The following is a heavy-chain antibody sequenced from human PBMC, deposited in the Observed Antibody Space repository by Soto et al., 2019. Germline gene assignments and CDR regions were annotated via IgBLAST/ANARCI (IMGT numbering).Heavy chain of an antibody. Sequence: TGGSLRLSCETSGFAFSNYWMSWVRQLPGKGLEWVANIRQDGSEINYVDSVRGRFTISRDNSKNTLYLQMNSLRAEDTAVYYCAKDFRRVVVNYYFDYWGQGTLVTVSS. CDR2: IRQDGSEI. J-gene: IGHJ4*02. CDR1: GFAFSNYW. D-gene: IGHD3-22*01. V-gene: IGHV3-7*01. CDR3: AKDFRRVVVNYYFDY.